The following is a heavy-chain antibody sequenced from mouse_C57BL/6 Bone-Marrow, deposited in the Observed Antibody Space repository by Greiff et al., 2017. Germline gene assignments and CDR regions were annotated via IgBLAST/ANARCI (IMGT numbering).Heavy chain of an antibody. CDR1: GYTFTDYE. J-gene: IGHJ3*01. D-gene: IGHD1-2*01. CDR2: IDPETGGT. Sequence: VQVVESGAELVRPGASVTLSCKASGYTFTDYEMHWVKQTPVHGLEWIGAIDPETGGTAYNQKFKGKAILTADKSSSTAYMELRSLTSEDSAVYYCTSAGLAWFAYWGQGTLVTVSA. V-gene: IGHV1-15*01. CDR3: TSAGLAWFAY.